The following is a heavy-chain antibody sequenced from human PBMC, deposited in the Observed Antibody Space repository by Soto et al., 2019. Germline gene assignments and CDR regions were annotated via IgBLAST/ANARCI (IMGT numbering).Heavy chain of an antibody. D-gene: IGHD2-15*01. V-gene: IGHV4-39*01. J-gene: IGHJ6*02. CDR1: GGSISSSSYY. Sequence: SETLSLTCTVSGGSISSSSYYWGWIRQPPGKGLEWIGSIYYSGSTYYSPSLKSRVTISVDTSKNQFSLKLSSVTAADTAVYYCARVVAAKYYYYYGMDVWGQGTTVTVSS. CDR3: ARVVAAKYYYYYGMDV. CDR2: IYYSGST.